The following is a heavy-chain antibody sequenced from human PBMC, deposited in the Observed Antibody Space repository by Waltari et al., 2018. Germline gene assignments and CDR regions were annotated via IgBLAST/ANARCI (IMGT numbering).Heavy chain of an antibody. CDR1: GFNFSSNA. J-gene: IGHJ4*02. CDR2: ISYDGSNK. Sequence: QVQLVESGGGVVQPGRSLRLSCADSGFNFSSNAMHWVRQAPGKGLEWVAVISYDGSNKYYADSVKGRFTISRDNSKNTLYLQMNSLRAEDTAVYYCARDGIVGASFDYWGQGTLVTVSS. CDR3: ARDGIVGASFDY. V-gene: IGHV3-30-3*01. D-gene: IGHD1-26*01.